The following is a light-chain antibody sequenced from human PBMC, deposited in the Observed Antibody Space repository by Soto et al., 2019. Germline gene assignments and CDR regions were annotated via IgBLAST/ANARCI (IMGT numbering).Light chain of an antibody. Sequence: QSVLTQPPSASGSPGQSVTITCTGTMNEIGVYYVHWYQQLPETAPKLLIYGNSNRPSGVPDRFSGSKSGTSASLAITGLQAEDEADYYCQSYDNSLSVYVFGTGTKVTVL. CDR2: GNS. V-gene: IGLV1-40*01. CDR1: MNEIGVYY. CDR3: QSYDNSLSVYV. J-gene: IGLJ1*01.